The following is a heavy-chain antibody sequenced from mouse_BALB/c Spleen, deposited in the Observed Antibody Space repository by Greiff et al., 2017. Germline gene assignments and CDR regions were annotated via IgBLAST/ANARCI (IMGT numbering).Heavy chain of an antibody. CDR1: GFSLTSYG. CDR3: ARDGVLRQRYFDV. V-gene: IGHV2-9*02. J-gene: IGHJ1*01. CDR2: IWAGGST. D-gene: IGHD1-1*01. Sequence: VKVVESGPGLVAPSQSLSITCTVSGFSLTSYGVHWVRQPPGKGLEWLGVIWAGGSTNYNSALMSRLSISKDNSKSQVFLKMNSLQTDDTAMYYCARDGVLRQRYFDVWGAGTTVTVSS.